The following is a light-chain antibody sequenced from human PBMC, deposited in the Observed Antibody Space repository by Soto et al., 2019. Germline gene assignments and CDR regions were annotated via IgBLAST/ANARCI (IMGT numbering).Light chain of an antibody. CDR3: QCYDSSLGGSGV. Sequence: QSVLTQPPSVSGAPGQRVTISCTGSSSNIGANFDVHWYQQLPGTAPKLLIYGNTNRPSGVPDRFSGSKSGTSASLAITGLQAEDEADYYCQCYDSSLGGSGVFGTGTKLTVL. J-gene: IGLJ1*01. V-gene: IGLV1-40*01. CDR1: SSNIGANFD. CDR2: GNT.